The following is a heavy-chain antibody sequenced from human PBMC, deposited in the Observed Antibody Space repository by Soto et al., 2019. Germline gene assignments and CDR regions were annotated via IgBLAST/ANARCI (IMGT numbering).Heavy chain of an antibody. D-gene: IGHD3-9*01. V-gene: IGHV3-30-3*01. CDR1: GFTVSSYA. CDR3: ARDLEDYDILTGYLDY. Sequence: QVQLVESGGGVVQPGRSLRLSCAASGFTVSSYAMHWVRQAPGKGLEWVAVISYDGSNKYYADSVKGRFTISRDNSKNPLYLQMNSLRAEDTAVYYCARDLEDYDILTGYLDYWGQGTLVTVSS. CDR2: ISYDGSNK. J-gene: IGHJ4*02.